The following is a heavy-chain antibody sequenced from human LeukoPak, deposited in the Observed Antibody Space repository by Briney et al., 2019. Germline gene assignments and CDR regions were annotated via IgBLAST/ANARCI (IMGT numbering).Heavy chain of an antibody. V-gene: IGHV1-2*02. J-gene: IGHJ4*02. D-gene: IGHD3-16*02. CDR3: ARALVGDYVWGSYRPSGEIDY. Sequence: ASVKVSCKASGYTFTGYYMHWVRQAPGQGLEWMGWINPNSGGTNYAQKFQGRVTMTRDTSISTAYMELSRLRSDDTAVYYCARALVGDYVWGSYRPSGEIDYWGQGTLVTVSS. CDR2: INPNSGGT. CDR1: GYTFTGYY.